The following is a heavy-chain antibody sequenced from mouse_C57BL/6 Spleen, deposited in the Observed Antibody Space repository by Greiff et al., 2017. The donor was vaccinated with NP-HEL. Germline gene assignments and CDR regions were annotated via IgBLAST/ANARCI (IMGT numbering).Heavy chain of an antibody. D-gene: IGHD1-1*01. CDR3: ARSPFITTVVATGFDY. V-gene: IGHV14-2*01. J-gene: IGHJ2*01. Sequence: EVQLQESGAELVKPGASVKLSCTASGFNIKDYYMHWVKQRTEQGLEWIGRIDPEDGETKYAPKFPGKATITADTSSNTAYLQLSSLTSEDTAVYYCARSPFITTVVATGFDYWGQGTTLTVSS. CDR2: IDPEDGET. CDR1: GFNIKDYY.